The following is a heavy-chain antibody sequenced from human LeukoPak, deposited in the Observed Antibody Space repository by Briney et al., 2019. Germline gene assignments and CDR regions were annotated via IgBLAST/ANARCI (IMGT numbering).Heavy chain of an antibody. J-gene: IGHJ6*02. D-gene: IGHD2-2*01. V-gene: IGHV3-30*04. CDR1: GFTFSSYA. CDR3: ARDPGYCSSTSCNPKTSYYYYGMDV. Sequence: GGSLRLSCAASGFTFSSYAMHWVRQAPGKGLEWVAVISYDGSNKYYADSVKDRFTISRDNSKNTLYLQMNSLRAEDTAVYYCARDPGYCSSTSCNPKTSYYYYGMDVWGQGTTVTVSS. CDR2: ISYDGSNK.